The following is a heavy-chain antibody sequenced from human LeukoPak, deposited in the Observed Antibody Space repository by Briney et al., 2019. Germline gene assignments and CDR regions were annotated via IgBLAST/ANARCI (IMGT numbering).Heavy chain of an antibody. CDR2: IKLDASER. V-gene: IGHV3-7*01. J-gene: IGHJ4*02. D-gene: IGHD6-13*01. CDR3: ATYSSRWYYFEY. CDR1: GFTFSGFW. Sequence: GGSLRLSCVASGFTFSGFWMSWVRQAPGKGLEWVANIKLDASERYYVDSVKGRFTISRDNAKNSLYLQMNSLRVEDTAVYYCATYSSRWYYFEYWGQGILVTVSS.